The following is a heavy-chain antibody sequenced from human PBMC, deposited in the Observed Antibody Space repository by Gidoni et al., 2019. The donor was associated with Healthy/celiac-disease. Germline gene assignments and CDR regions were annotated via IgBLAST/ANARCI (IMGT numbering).Heavy chain of an antibody. Sequence: QVQPVQSGAEVKKRGASVKVSCKGYGYTFTCYGITWVRQAPGHGLEWRGWISAYNGNTNYAHKLQGRVTITTDTSASTAYMELRSLRSDDTAVYYCARDRSHYYDSSGYYYYYYGMDVWGQGTTVTVSS. D-gene: IGHD3-22*01. CDR1: GYTFTCYG. V-gene: IGHV1-18*01. CDR2: ISAYNGNT. J-gene: IGHJ6*02. CDR3: ARDRSHYYDSSGYYYYYYGMDV.